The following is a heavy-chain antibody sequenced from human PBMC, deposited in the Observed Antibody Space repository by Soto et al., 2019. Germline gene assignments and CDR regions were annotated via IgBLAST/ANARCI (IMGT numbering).Heavy chain of an antibody. CDR2: ISYDGSNK. CDR1: GFTFSSYG. Sequence: GGSLRLSCAASGFTFSSYGMHWVRQAPGKGLEWVAVISYDGSNKYYADSVKGRFTISRANSKNTLYLQVNSLRAEDTAVYYCAKDSYSSSWYKVNPPRTYYFDYWGQGTLVTVSS. CDR3: AKDSYSSSWYKVNPPRTYYFDY. J-gene: IGHJ4*02. V-gene: IGHV3-30*18. D-gene: IGHD6-13*01.